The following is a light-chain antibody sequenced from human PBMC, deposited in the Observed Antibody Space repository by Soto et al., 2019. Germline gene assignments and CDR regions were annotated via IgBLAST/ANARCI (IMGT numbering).Light chain of an antibody. Sequence: QSALTQPASVSGSPGQSITISCTGTSSDVGGYNYVSWYQQHPGKAPKLMIYEVTNRPSGVSNRFSGYKSGNTASLTISGLKAEDEADYYCSSYTSRSTLGVFGTGTKVTVL. CDR1: SSDVGGYNY. V-gene: IGLV2-14*01. CDR3: SSYTSRSTLGV. J-gene: IGLJ1*01. CDR2: EVT.